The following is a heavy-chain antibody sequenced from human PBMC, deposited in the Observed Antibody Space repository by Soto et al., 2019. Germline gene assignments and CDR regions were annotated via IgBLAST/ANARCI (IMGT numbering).Heavy chain of an antibody. CDR1: GYTFTSYD. V-gene: IGHV1-8*01. CDR3: AALGWDNPWEFFDY. J-gene: IGHJ4*02. D-gene: IGHD2-21*01. CDR2: TSPNSGNT. Sequence: ASVKVSCKTSGYTFTSYDINWVRQAPGQGLDWMGWTSPNSGNTGYAQKFRGRVTLTMDASISTAYMELRSLTSDDTAVYYCAALGWDNPWEFFDYWGQGTLVIASS.